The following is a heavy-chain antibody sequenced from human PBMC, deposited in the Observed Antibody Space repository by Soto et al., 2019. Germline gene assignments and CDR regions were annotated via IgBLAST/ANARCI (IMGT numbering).Heavy chain of an antibody. CDR1: GFSFSTYW. V-gene: IGHV3-7*01. CDR3: ARSARLQPVS. CDR2: IKEDGSET. Sequence: GGSLRLSCAASGFSFSTYWMSWVRQAPGKGLEWVAHIKEDGSETRYVDSVKGRFTISRDNAKNSVYLQMNSLRPEDTAVYNCARSARLQPVSWGQGTVVTVSS. J-gene: IGHJ4*02. D-gene: IGHD2-21*02.